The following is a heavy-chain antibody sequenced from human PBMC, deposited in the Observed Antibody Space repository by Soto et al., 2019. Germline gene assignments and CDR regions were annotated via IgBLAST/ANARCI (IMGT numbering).Heavy chain of an antibody. J-gene: IGHJ3*02. CDR1: GFTLSMYW. CDR3: ARDVSPGSSSLYLDAFDI. Sequence: EVHLEESGGWLVQPGGSLRLSCAASGFTLSMYWMTWVRQAPGRGLEWVANIKQDGSKKSYLDSVRGRFTISRDNVRNSLYLQMDSLRAEDTALYYCARDVSPGSSSLYLDAFDIWGQGTMVIVSS. D-gene: IGHD6-13*01. CDR2: IKQDGSKK. V-gene: IGHV3-7*05.